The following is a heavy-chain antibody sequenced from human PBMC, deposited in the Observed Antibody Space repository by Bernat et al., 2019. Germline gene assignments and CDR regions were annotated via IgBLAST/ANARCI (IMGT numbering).Heavy chain of an antibody. J-gene: IGHJ3*02. CDR2: IWYDGSNK. Sequence: VQLVESGGGVVQPGRSLRLSCAASGFTFSSYGMHWVRQAPGKGLEWVAVIWYDGSNKYYADSVKGRFTISRDNSKNTLYLQMNSLRAEDTAVYYCARENGYNSYDAFDIWGQGTMVTVSS. V-gene: IGHV3-33*01. D-gene: IGHD5-24*01. CDR1: GFTFSSYG. CDR3: ARENGYNSYDAFDI.